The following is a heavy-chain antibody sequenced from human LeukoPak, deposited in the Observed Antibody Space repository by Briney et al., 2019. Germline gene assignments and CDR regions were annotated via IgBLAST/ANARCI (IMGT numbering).Heavy chain of an antibody. CDR3: ARVSSLSGDYFDY. V-gene: IGHV4-59*01. J-gene: IGHJ4*02. D-gene: IGHD6-6*01. Sequence: LETLSLTCTVSGGSISSYYWSWIWQPPGKGLEWIGYIYYSGSTNYNPSLKSRVTISVDTSKNQFSLKLSSVTAADTAVYYCARVSSLSGDYFDYWGQGTLVTVSS. CDR1: GGSISSYY. CDR2: IYYSGST.